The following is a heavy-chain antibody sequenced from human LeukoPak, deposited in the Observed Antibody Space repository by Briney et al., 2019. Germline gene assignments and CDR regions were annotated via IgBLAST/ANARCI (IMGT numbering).Heavy chain of an antibody. D-gene: IGHD3-10*01. CDR3: ARSPYGSRTHFDY. V-gene: IGHV3-30-3*01. CDR1: GFTFSSYA. CDR2: ISYDGSNK. J-gene: IGHJ4*02. Sequence: GGSLRLSCAASGFTFSSYAMHWVRQAPGKGLEWVAVISYDGSNKYYADSVKGRFTISRDNSKNTLYLQMNSLRAEDTAVYYCARSPYGSRTHFDYWGQGTLVTVSS.